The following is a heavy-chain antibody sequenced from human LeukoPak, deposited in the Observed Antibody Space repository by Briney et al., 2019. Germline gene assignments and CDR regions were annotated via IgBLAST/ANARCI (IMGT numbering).Heavy chain of an antibody. CDR1: GGSISSYY. CDR3: ARSSQGWFGELFFDY. J-gene: IGHJ4*02. CDR2: IYYSGST. Sequence: PSETLSLTCTVSGGSISSYYWSWIRQPPGKGLEWIGYIYYSGSTNYNPSLKSRVTISVDTSKNRFSLKLSSVTAADTAVYYCARSSQGWFGELFFDYWGQGTLSPSPQ. D-gene: IGHD3-10*01. V-gene: IGHV4-59*08.